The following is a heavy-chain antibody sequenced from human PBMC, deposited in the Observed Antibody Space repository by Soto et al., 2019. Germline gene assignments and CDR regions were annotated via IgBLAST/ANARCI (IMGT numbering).Heavy chain of an antibody. D-gene: IGHD1-26*01. CDR3: ASERSAQYFDF. V-gene: IGHV1-69*06. CDR2: IIPTFGTP. CDR1: GGTFSSHG. J-gene: IGHJ4*02. Sequence: QVQLVQSGTVVQRRGSSVKVSCQASGGTFSSHGMAWVRQAPGQGLEWMGGIIPTFGTPTYAPKFQGRVTITADNSTNTAYMELSSLRSEDTGVYYCASERSAQYFDFWGQGTLNTGSS.